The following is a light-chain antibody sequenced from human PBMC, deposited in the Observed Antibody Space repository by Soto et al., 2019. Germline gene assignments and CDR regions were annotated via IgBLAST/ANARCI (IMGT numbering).Light chain of an antibody. CDR3: SSYTAGYTLVL. Sequence: QSVLTQPASVSGSPGQSITISCTGTSSDVSASNYVSWYQQHPGKAPKLIIYDVTDRPSGVSNRFSGSKSGNTASLAISGLQAEDEDDYFCSSYTAGYTLVLFGGGTKLTVL. CDR2: DVT. V-gene: IGLV2-14*03. CDR1: SSDVSASNY. J-gene: IGLJ2*01.